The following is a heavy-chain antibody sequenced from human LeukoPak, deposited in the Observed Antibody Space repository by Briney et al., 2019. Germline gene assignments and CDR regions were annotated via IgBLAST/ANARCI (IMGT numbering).Heavy chain of an antibody. CDR2: ISSSSNTI. CDR3: ARIGGLYLAYYCGFDV. D-gene: IGHD3-10*01. CDR1: GFTFSGYS. Sequence: GGSLRLSCAASGFTFSGYSLNWVRQAPGKGLEWVSYISSSSNTIHYADSVKGRFTISRDNAKNSLYLQMNNLRAEDTAVYYCARIGGLYLAYYCGFDVWGQGTTVTVSS. J-gene: IGHJ6*02. V-gene: IGHV3-48*04.